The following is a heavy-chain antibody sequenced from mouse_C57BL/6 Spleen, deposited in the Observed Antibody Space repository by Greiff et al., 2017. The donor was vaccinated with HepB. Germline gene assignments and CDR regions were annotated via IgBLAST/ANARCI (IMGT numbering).Heavy chain of an antibody. J-gene: IGHJ3*01. CDR3: ARATAQATGFAY. Sequence: EVHLVESEGGLVQPGSSMKLSCTASGFTFSDYYMAWVRQVPEKGLEWVANINYDGSSTYYLDSLKSRFIISRDNAKNILYLQMSSLKSEDTATYYCARATAQATGFAYWGQGTLVTVSA. CDR1: GFTFSDYY. CDR2: INYDGSST. V-gene: IGHV5-16*01. D-gene: IGHD3-2*02.